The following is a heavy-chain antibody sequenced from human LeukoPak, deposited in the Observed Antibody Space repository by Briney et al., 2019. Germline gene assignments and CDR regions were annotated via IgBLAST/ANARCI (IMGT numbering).Heavy chain of an antibody. Sequence: PGRSPRLSCAASGFTFSDYYMSWTRQAPGKGLEWVSAISGSGGSTSSADSGKGRFTISRDNSKNTLYLQMNSLRAEDTAVYYCAKRDSSGSLPRLFDYWGQGTLVTVSS. J-gene: IGHJ4*02. D-gene: IGHD6-19*01. V-gene: IGHV3-23*01. CDR3: AKRDSSGSLPRLFDY. CDR1: GFTFSDYY. CDR2: ISGSGGST.